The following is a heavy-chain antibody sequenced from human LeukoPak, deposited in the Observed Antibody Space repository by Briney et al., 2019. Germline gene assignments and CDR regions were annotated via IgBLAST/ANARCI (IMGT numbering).Heavy chain of an antibody. CDR2: IYHSGST. Sequence: SETQSLTCTVSGYSISSGYYWGWIRQPPGKGLEWIGSIYHSGSTNYNPSLKSRVTISVDKSKNQFSLKLSSVTAADTAVYYCAREGGSSSSNFYFDYWGQGTLVTVSS. CDR3: AREGGSSSSNFYFDY. V-gene: IGHV4-38-2*02. J-gene: IGHJ4*02. D-gene: IGHD6-6*01. CDR1: GYSISSGYY.